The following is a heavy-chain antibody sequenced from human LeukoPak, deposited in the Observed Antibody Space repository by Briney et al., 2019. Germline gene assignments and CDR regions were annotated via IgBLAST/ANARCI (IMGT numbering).Heavy chain of an antibody. J-gene: IGHJ6*03. V-gene: IGHV4-38-2*02. CDR1: GYSISSGYY. CDR2: IYHSGST. CDR3: ARVPLSTAYLHYYSMDV. Sequence: SETLSLTCTVSGYSISSGYYWGWIRQPPGKGLEWIGSIYHSGSTYYNPSLKSRVTISVDTSKNQFSLKLSSVTAADTAVYYCARVPLSTAYLHYYSMDVWGKGTTVTVSS. D-gene: IGHD2-21*02.